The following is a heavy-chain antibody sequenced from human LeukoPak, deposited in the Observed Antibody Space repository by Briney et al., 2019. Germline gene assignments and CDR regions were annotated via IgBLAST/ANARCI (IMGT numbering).Heavy chain of an antibody. J-gene: IGHJ4*02. V-gene: IGHV1-69*13. D-gene: IGHD2-2*01. CDR1: GGTFSSYA. Sequence: SVKVSCKASGGTFSSYAISWVRQAPGQGLEWMGGIIPIFGTANYAQKFQGRVTITADESTSTAYMELSSLRSEDTAVYYCARDGGYCSSTSCYFDYWGQGTLVTVSS. CDR3: ARDGGYCSSTSCYFDY. CDR2: IIPIFGTA.